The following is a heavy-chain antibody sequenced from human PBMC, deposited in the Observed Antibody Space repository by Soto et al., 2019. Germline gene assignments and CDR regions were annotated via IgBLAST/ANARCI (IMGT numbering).Heavy chain of an antibody. D-gene: IGHD6-6*01. CDR3: ARGRDGDY. Sequence: QVHLVQSGAEVKKPGASVKVSCKGSGYAFTTYGITWVRQAPGQGLAWMGWISAHNGNTNHAQRLQGRVTGTRDTSTSTAYMQLSSLRSDDTAVYHCARGRDGDYWGQGAVVTVPS. CDR2: ISAHNGNT. V-gene: IGHV1-18*01. CDR1: GYAFTTYG. J-gene: IGHJ4*02.